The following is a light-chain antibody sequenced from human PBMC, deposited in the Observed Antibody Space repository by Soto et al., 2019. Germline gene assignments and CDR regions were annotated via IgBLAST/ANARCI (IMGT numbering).Light chain of an antibody. Sequence: IQMTQSPSSLSASVGDRVTITCRASQRINSYLNWYQQKPGKAPKLLIYTASSLQGGVPSRFSGSGSGADFTLTISSLQPEDFATYYCQQSYSSPLTFGGGTKVDIK. V-gene: IGKV1-39*01. CDR2: TAS. J-gene: IGKJ4*01. CDR1: QRINSY. CDR3: QQSYSSPLT.